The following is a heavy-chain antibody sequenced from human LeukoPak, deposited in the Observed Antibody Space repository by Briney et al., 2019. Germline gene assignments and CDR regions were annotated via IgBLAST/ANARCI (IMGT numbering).Heavy chain of an antibody. V-gene: IGHV3-53*04. J-gene: IGHJ4*02. D-gene: IGHD2/OR15-2a*01. CDR2: IYSDGNT. CDR1: GVTVSSDY. Sequence: GGSLRLSCAASGVTVSSDYMSWVRQAPGKGLEWVSVIYSDGNTYYADSVKGRFTISRHNSKSTLFLQMDSLRTEDTAIYYCANRMTFGGQGTLVTVSS. CDR3: ANRMTF.